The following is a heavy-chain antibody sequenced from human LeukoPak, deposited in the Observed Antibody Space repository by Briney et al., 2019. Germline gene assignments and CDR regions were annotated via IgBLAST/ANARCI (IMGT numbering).Heavy chain of an antibody. CDR3: ARDRRSYGMDV. Sequence: SETLSLTCIVSGGSISSYYWSWIRQPPGKGLEWIGYIYYSGSTNYNPSLKSRVTISVDTSKNQFSLKLSSVTAADTAVYYCARDRRSYGMDVWGQGTTVTVSS. CDR1: GGSISSYY. V-gene: IGHV4-59*01. CDR2: IYYSGST. J-gene: IGHJ6*02.